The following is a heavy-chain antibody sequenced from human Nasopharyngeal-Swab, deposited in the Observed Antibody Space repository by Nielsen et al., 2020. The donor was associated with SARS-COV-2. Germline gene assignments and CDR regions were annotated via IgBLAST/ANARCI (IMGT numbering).Heavy chain of an antibody. CDR1: GFTFSSYW. CDR2: INSDGSST. CDR3: ARPGSSGSYDAFDI. Sequence: GESLKISCAASGFTFSSYWMHWVRQAPGKGLVWVSRINSDGSSTRDADSVKGRFTISGDNAKNTLYLQMNSLRAEDTAVYYCARPGSSGSYDAFDIWGQGTMVTVSS. D-gene: IGHD6-19*01. V-gene: IGHV3-74*01. J-gene: IGHJ3*02.